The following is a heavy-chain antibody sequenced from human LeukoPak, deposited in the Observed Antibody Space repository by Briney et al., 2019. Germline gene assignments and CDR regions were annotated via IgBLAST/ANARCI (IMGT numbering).Heavy chain of an antibody. CDR1: GYTFTSYG. CDR2: ISAYNGNT. Sequence: ASVKVSCKASGYTFTSYGISWLRQAPGQGLEWMGRISAYNGNTNYAQKLQGRVTMTTDTSTSTAYMELRSLRSDDTAVYYCARDRHSSGWEIIDYWGQGTLVTVSS. V-gene: IGHV1-18*01. CDR3: ARDRHSSGWEIIDY. D-gene: IGHD6-19*01. J-gene: IGHJ4*02.